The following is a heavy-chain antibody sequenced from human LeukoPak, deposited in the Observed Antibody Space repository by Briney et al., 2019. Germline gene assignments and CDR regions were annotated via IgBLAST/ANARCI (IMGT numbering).Heavy chain of an antibody. D-gene: IGHD3-10*01. CDR1: GFTVSSNY. Sequence: GGSLRLSCAASGFTVSSNYMSWVRQAPGKGLEWVSVIYSGGSTYYADSVKGRFTISRDNSKNTLYLQMNSLRAEDTAVYYCASGSGSYRTPYYYMDVWGPGTTVTVSS. J-gene: IGHJ6*03. V-gene: IGHV3-53*01. CDR2: IYSGGST. CDR3: ASGSGSYRTPYYYMDV.